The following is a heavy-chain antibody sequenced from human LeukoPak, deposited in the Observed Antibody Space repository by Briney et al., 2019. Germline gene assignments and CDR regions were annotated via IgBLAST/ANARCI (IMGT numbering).Heavy chain of an antibody. CDR2: IRSKANSYAT. CDR1: AFTFSGSA. Sequence: PGGSLRLSCAASAFTFSGSAMHWVRQASGKGLEWVGRIRSKANSYATAYAASVKGRFTISRDDSKNTAYLQMNSLKTEDTAVYYCTVATITEYYWGQGTLVTVSS. CDR3: TVATITEYY. V-gene: IGHV3-73*01. D-gene: IGHD5-12*01. J-gene: IGHJ4*02.